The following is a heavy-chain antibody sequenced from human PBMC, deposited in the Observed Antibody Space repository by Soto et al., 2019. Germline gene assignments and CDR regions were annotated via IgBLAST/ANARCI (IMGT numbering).Heavy chain of an antibody. J-gene: IGHJ4*02. CDR3: ARVSSLLAVTGTFAFQN. CDR1: GFSVSTNY. CDR2: IYSSGQT. D-gene: IGHD6-19*01. V-gene: IGHV3-53*01. Sequence: VQLVESGGGLIQAGGSRRLSCRVSGFSVSTNYMAWVRQVPGKGLEWASVIYSSGQTYYPDSVQGRFTISRDNSKNTVYLQMSSLRVEDTGVYSCARVSSLLAVTGTFAFQNWGQGTLVTVSA.